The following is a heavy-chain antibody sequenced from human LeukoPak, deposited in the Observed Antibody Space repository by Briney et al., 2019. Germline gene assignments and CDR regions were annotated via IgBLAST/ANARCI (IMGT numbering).Heavy chain of an antibody. CDR2: INSDGSST. V-gene: IGHV3-74*01. Sequence: QPGGSLRLSCAASGFTFSSYWMHWVRQAPGKGLVWVSRINSDGSSTSYADSVEGRFTISRDNAKNTLYLQMNSLRAEDTAVYYCATSPYNHYGMDVWGQGTTVTVSS. CDR3: ATSPYNHYGMDV. CDR1: GFTFSSYW. J-gene: IGHJ6*02.